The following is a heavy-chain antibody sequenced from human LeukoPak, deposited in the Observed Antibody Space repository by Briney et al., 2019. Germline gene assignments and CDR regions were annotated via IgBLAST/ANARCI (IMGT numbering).Heavy chain of an antibody. Sequence: SETLSLTCTVSGGSISSSSYYWGWIRQPPGKGLEWIGSIYYSGSTYYNPSLKSRVTISVDTSKNQFSLKLSSVTAADTAVYYCARLTPYYYDSSGYYLGDYMDVWGKGITVTVSS. CDR1: GGSISSSSYY. J-gene: IGHJ6*03. D-gene: IGHD3-22*01. CDR2: IYYSGST. CDR3: ARLTPYYYDSSGYYLGDYMDV. V-gene: IGHV4-39*07.